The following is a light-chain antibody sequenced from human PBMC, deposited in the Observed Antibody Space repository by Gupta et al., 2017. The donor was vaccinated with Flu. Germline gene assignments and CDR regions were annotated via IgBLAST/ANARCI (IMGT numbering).Light chain of an antibody. Sequence: DIQMTQSPSFLSASVGDRVTITCRASQDIGKFLNWYQQKPGEAPRLLIYDASSWETGVPSRFSGSGFGTDXPFTINXRQQEDFASYYCQQDDNLPQVTFGXGTKVEIK. CDR2: DAS. J-gene: IGKJ4*01. CDR3: QQDDNLPQVT. V-gene: IGKV1-33*01. CDR1: QDIGKF.